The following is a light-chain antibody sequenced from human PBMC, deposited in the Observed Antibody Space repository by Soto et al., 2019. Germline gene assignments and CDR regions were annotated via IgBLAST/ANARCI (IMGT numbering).Light chain of an antibody. CDR1: QTVLYYSNNKNF. CDR3: QQYFNAPYS. V-gene: IGKV4-1*01. Sequence: DIVLTQSPDSLAVSLGERATINCKFSQTVLYYSNNKNFLAWYQQKSGQPPKMLIDWASTRESGVPDRFSGSGSGTNFTLTISSLQAEDVAVYYCQQYFNAPYSFGQGTKLEI. J-gene: IGKJ2*03. CDR2: WAS.